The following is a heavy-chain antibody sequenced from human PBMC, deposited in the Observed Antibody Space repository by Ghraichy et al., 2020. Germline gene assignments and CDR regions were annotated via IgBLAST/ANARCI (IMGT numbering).Heavy chain of an antibody. CDR1: GYSISSGYY. D-gene: IGHD3-10*01. CDR2: IYHSGST. CDR3: ARDRTGVVRGADDAFDI. Sequence: SETLSLTCTVSGYSISSGYYWGWIRQPPGKGLEWIGSIYHSGSTYYNPSLKSRVTISVDTSKNQFSLKLSSVTAADTAVYYCARDRTGVVRGADDAFDIWGQGTMVTVSS. V-gene: IGHV4-38-2*02. J-gene: IGHJ3*02.